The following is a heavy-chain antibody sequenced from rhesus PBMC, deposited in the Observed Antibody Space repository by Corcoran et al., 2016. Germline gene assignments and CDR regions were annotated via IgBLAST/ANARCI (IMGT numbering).Heavy chain of an antibody. J-gene: IGHJ5-2*02. CDR3: ARDGDYRSGNCRSSLDV. Sequence: QVKLQQWGEGLVKPSETLSLTCAVYGGSISGYYWSWIRQPPGKGLAWIGNIDGNRASTNYTPPPKIRVTISKDTSKNQFSLKLRSVTAADTAVYYGARDGDYRSGNCRSSLDVWGRGVLVTVSS. CDR2: IDGNRAST. CDR1: GGSISGYY. V-gene: IGHV4-73*01. D-gene: IGHD1-44*01.